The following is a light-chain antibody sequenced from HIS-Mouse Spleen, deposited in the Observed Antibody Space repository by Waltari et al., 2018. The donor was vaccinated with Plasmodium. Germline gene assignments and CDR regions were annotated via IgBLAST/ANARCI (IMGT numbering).Light chain of an antibody. J-gene: IGKJ1*01. CDR3: QQYNNWPRGT. Sequence: EIVMTQSPATLSVSPGERATLYCRASQSVSSNLAWYQQKPGQAPRLLIYGASTRATGIPARFSGSGSGTEFTLTISSMKSEDFAVYYCQQYNNWPRGTFGQGTKVEIK. V-gene: IGKV3-15*01. CDR2: GAS. CDR1: QSVSSN.